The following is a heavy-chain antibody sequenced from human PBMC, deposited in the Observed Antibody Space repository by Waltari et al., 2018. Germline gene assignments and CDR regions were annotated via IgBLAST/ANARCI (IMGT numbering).Heavy chain of an antibody. Sequence: EVQLLESGGGLVQPGGSLRISCAASGFTISSYAMNWVRQAPGKGLEWVSGISGSGGGTYYADSVKGRFTISRDNSKNTLYLQMNSLRAGDTAVYYCAKDRRYISSWSTVFDIWGQGTMVTVSS. V-gene: IGHV3-23*01. CDR3: AKDRRYISSWSTVFDI. CDR2: ISGSGGGT. CDR1: GFTISSYA. J-gene: IGHJ3*02. D-gene: IGHD6-13*01.